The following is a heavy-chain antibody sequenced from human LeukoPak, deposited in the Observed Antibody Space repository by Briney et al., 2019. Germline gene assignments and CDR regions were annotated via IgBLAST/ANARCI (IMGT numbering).Heavy chain of an antibody. J-gene: IGHJ6*02. CDR3: ARERGSGSSDYYYGMDV. Sequence: SETLSLTCTVSGGSIINYYWSWIRQPPGKGLEWIGYIYYSGSTYYNPSLKSRVTISVDTSKNQFSLKLSSVTAADMAVYYCARERGSGSSDYYYGMDVWGQGTTVTVSS. CDR1: GGSIINYY. CDR2: IYYSGST. V-gene: IGHV4-59*12. D-gene: IGHD3-10*01.